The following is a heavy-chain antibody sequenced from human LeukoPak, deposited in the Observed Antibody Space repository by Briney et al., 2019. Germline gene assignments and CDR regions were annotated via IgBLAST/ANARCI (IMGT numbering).Heavy chain of an antibody. CDR3: ARPPADYYYYGMDV. V-gene: IGHV7-4-1*02. J-gene: IGHJ6*02. CDR2: VNTNTGNP. CDR1: GYTFTSYA. Sequence: GASVKVSCKASGYTFTSYAMNWVRQAPGQGLEWMGWVNTNTGNPTYAQGFTGRFVFSLDTSVSTAYQQISSLKAEDTAVYYCARPPADYYYYGMDVWGQGTTVTVSS.